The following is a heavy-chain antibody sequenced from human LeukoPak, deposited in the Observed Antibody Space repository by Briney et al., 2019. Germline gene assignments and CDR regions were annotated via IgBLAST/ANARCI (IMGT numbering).Heavy chain of an antibody. J-gene: IGHJ4*02. CDR1: GYSITSGFF. D-gene: IGHD1-26*01. V-gene: IGHV4-38-2*02. CDR3: TRRISSGSYSDY. CDR2: ISHSGMT. Sequence: TSETLSLNCTVSGYSITSGFFWGWIRQPPGQGLEWIGSISHSGMTYHNPSLKSPVTMSVDTSKNQFSLELSSVTAADTAVYYCTRRISSGSYSDYWGQGSLVTVSS.